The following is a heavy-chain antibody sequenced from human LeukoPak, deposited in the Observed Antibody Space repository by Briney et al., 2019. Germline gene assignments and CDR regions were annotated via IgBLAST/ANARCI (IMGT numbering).Heavy chain of an antibody. V-gene: IGHV3-23*01. D-gene: IGHD3-10*01. CDR2: ISGSGGST. CDR1: GFTFSSYA. J-gene: IGHJ5*02. CDR3: AKSGFGESASYNWFDP. Sequence: GGSLRLSCAASGFTFSSYAMSWVRQAPGKGLEWVSAISGSGGSTYYADSVKGRFTISRDNSKNTLYLQMNSLRAEDTAVYYCAKSGFGESASYNWFDPWGQGTLVTVSS.